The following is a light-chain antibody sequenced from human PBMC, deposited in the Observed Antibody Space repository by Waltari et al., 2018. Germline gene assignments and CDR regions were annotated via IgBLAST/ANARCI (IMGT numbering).Light chain of an antibody. J-gene: IGKJ1*01. V-gene: IGKV3-20*01. Sequence: VLSQSPSTLSLSPGERVTLSCRASHRVSSRYLAWYQQKPGQAPRLLIYGARSRATGIPDRFSGSGLGTDFTFTISRLEPEDSAVYCCQQYGSTPWTFGQGTKVEIK. CDR3: QQYGSTPWT. CDR1: HRVSSRY. CDR2: GAR.